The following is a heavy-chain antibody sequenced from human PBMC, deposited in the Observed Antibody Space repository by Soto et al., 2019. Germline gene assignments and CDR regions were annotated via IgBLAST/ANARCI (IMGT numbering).Heavy chain of an antibody. J-gene: IGHJ6*02. V-gene: IGHV3-48*02. CDR1: GLTFSSYS. Sequence: EVQLVESGGGLVQPGGSLRLSCAASGLTFSSYSMNWVRQAPGKGLEWVSYISSSSSTIYYADSVKGRFTISRDNAKNSLYLQMNSLRDEDTAVYYCARVPNWNPVNGMDVWGQGTTVTVSS. D-gene: IGHD1-20*01. CDR2: ISSSSSTI. CDR3: ARVPNWNPVNGMDV.